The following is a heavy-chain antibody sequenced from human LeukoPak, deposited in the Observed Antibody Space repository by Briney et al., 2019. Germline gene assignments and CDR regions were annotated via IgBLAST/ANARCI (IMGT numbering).Heavy chain of an antibody. CDR3: ARSDYKDSSGYYSLDY. Sequence: PSETLSLTCTVSGGFLRSYYWSWLRQPPGRGLEWIGYIYYSGRTNYNPSLKSRFTISVDTSKNQFSLKLSSVTAADTAVYYCARSDYKDSSGYYSLDYWGQGTLVTVSS. CDR1: GGFLRSYY. CDR2: IYYSGRT. J-gene: IGHJ4*02. D-gene: IGHD3-22*01. V-gene: IGHV4-59*12.